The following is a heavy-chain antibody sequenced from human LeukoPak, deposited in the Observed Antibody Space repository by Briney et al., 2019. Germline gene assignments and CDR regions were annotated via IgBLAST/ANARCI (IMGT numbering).Heavy chain of an antibody. V-gene: IGHV7-4-1*02. Sequence: ASVKVSCKASGYTFTSYAMNWVRQAPGQGLEWMGWINTNTGNPTYAQGFTGRFVFSLDTSVSTAYLQISSLKAEDTAVYYCARRSFYGSGSYYYSYYYYYMDVWGKGTTVTVSS. CDR3: ARRSFYGSGSYYYSYYYYYMDV. CDR2: INTNTGNP. J-gene: IGHJ6*03. CDR1: GYTFTSYA. D-gene: IGHD3-10*01.